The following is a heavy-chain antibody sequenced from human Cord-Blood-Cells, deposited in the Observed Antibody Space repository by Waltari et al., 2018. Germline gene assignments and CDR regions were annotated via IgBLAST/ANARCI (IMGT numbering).Heavy chain of an antibody. CDR1: GYSFTSYW. D-gene: IGHD2-2*02. CDR2: IYPGYSDT. Sequence: EVQLVQSGAEVKKPGESLKISCKGSGYSFTSYWICWVRQMPGKGLEWMGIIYPGYSDTRYSPSFQGQVTISADKSISTAYLQWSSLKASDTAMYYCAGGYCSSTSCYTAFDIWGQGTMVTVSS. J-gene: IGHJ3*02. V-gene: IGHV5-51*01. CDR3: AGGYCSSTSCYTAFDI.